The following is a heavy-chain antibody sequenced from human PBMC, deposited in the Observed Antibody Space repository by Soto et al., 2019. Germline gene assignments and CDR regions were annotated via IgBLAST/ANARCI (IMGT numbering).Heavy chain of an antibody. CDR3: ARDGYSNFDY. D-gene: IGHD4-4*01. CDR2: ISNSGST. J-gene: IGHJ4*02. CDR1: GGSVSSGSYY. V-gene: IGHV4-61*01. Sequence: SETLSLTCTVSGGSVSSGSYYWSWIRQPPGKGLEWIGYISNSGSTKYNPSLKSRVATSVDTSKNQFSLKLSSVTAADTAVYYCARDGYSNFDYWGQGTLVTVSS.